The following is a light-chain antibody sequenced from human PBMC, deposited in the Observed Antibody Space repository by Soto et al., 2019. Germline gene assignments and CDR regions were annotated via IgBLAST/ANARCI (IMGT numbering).Light chain of an antibody. Sequence: QSVLTQPPSASGTPGQRVTMSCSASSGSLSVDWYQHLPGTAPKLLIYSNYQRPSGVPDRFSGSKSGTSASLVISGFQSEDDADYYCAGRDDSLSGLYVFGTGTKATVL. CDR2: SNY. CDR3: AGRDDSLSGLYV. J-gene: IGLJ1*01. CDR1: SGSLS. V-gene: IGLV1-44*01.